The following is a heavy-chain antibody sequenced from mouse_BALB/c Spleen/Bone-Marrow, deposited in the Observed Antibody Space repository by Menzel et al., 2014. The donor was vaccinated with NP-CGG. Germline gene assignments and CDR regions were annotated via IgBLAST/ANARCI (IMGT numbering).Heavy chain of an antibody. V-gene: IGHV3-2*02. CDR1: GYSITRDYA. CDR3: ARGSHFDY. Sequence: VQLQQSGPGLVRPTQSLSLTCTVTGYSITRDYAWNWIRQFPGNKLEWLGYINYSGSTSYNPSLKSRISITRDTSENQVFLQLNSVTTEDTAPYYCARGSHFDYWGQGTTLTVSS. J-gene: IGHJ2*01. CDR2: INYSGST.